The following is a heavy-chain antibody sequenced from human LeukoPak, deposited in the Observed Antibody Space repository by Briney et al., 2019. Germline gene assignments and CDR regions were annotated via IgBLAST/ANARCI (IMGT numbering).Heavy chain of an antibody. J-gene: IGHJ4*02. Sequence: ASVKVSCKASGYTLTGYYMHWLRQAPGQGLEWMGWINPNSGDTNYAQKFQGMVTMTRDTSISTAYMELSRLTSDDTAVYYCAKNPYEYYFDYWGQGTLVTVSS. CDR2: INPNSGDT. CDR3: AKNPYEYYFDY. V-gene: IGHV1-2*02. D-gene: IGHD5-12*01. CDR1: GYTLTGYY.